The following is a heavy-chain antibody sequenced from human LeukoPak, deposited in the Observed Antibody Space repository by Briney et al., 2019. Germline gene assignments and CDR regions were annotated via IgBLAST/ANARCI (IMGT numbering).Heavy chain of an antibody. J-gene: IGHJ4*02. CDR3: ARARVERQLVRTDFDY. V-gene: IGHV3-30-3*01. CDR2: ISYGGSTK. Sequence: GGSLRLSCAASGFTFSNYLMHWVRQAPGKGLEWVAVISYGGSTKHYADSVKGRFTISRDNSKNTLYLQMNSLRAEDTAVYYCARARVERQLVRTDFDYWGQGTLVTVSS. D-gene: IGHD6-6*01. CDR1: GFTFSNYL.